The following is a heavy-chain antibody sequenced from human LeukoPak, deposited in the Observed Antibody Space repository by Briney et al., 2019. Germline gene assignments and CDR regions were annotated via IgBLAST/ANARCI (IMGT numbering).Heavy chain of an antibody. CDR2: INHSGST. CDR3: ARGYYGSGSYYGDY. Sequence: SETLSLTCAVYGGSFSGYYWSWIRQPPGKGLEWIREINHSGSTNYNPSLKSRVTISVDTSKNQFSLKLSSVTAADTAVYYCARGYYGSGSYYGDYWGQGTLVTVSS. J-gene: IGHJ4*02. V-gene: IGHV4-34*01. D-gene: IGHD3-10*01. CDR1: GGSFSGYY.